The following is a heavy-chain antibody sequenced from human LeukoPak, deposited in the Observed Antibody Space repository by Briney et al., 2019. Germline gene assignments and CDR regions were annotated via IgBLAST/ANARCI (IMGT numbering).Heavy chain of an antibody. CDR3: AKGGVASDNFWYFDL. J-gene: IGHJ2*01. V-gene: IGHV3-9*01. D-gene: IGHD3-10*01. Sequence: GGSLRLSCAASGFTFDVYAMHWARQPPGKGLEWVSGISWNSGRIDYADSVKGRFTISRDNAKDSLYLQMSSLRAEDTALYYCAKGGVASDNFWYFDLWGRGTLVTVSS. CDR1: GFTFDVYA. CDR2: ISWNSGRI.